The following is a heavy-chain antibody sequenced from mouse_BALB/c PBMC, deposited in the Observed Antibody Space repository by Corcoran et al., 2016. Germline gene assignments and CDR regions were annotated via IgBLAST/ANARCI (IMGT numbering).Heavy chain of an antibody. CDR1: GYTFSSYW. CDR3: ARSGTTVVAHGGAWFAY. D-gene: IGHD1-1*01. Sequence: QVQLQQSGAELMKPGASVKISCKATGYTFSSYWIEWVKQRPGHGLEWIGEILPGSGSTNYNEKFKGKATFTADTSSNTAYMQLSSLISEDSAVYYCARSGTTVVAHGGAWFAYWGQGTLVTVSA. J-gene: IGHJ3*01. V-gene: IGHV1-9*01. CDR2: ILPGSGST.